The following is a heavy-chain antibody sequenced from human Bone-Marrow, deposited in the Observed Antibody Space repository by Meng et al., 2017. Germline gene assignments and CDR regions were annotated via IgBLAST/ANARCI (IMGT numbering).Heavy chain of an antibody. CDR1: GFTFDDYA. Sequence: SLKISCAASGFTFDDYAMHWVRQAPGKGLEWVSGISWNSGSIGYADSVKGRFTISRDNAKNSLYLQMNSLRAEDMALYYCAKGGGGYDYFDYWGQGTLVTVSS. D-gene: IGHD5-12*01. J-gene: IGHJ4*02. CDR3: AKGGGGYDYFDY. CDR2: ISWNSGSI. V-gene: IGHV3-9*03.